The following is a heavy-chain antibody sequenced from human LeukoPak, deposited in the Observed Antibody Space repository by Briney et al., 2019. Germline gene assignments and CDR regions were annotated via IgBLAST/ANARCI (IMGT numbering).Heavy chain of an antibody. D-gene: IGHD1-26*01. CDR3: ARVRVVWDLDDAFDT. Sequence: GGSLRLSCAASGFTFDDYGMNWVRQAPGKGLEWVSGINWNGGSTGYADSVKGRFTISRDNAKSSLYLQMNSLSAEDTALYYCARVRVVWDLDDAFDTWGQGTMVTVSS. CDR1: GFTFDDYG. V-gene: IGHV3-20*04. J-gene: IGHJ3*02. CDR2: INWNGGST.